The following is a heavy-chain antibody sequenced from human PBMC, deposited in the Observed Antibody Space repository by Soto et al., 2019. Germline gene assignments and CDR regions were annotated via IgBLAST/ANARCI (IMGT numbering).Heavy chain of an antibody. V-gene: IGHV1-69*12. CDR1: GGTFSNYA. CDR3: ARDGGRDGYFGNWLDP. D-gene: IGHD5-12*01. Sequence: QVQLVHSGAEVKKPGSSVKVSCKASGGTFSNYAISWVRQAPGQGLEWVGGIIPIFGTTNFAQKFQGRVTITADESTTTAYMELSGLRSEDTAVYYCARDGGRDGYFGNWLDPWGQGTLVTVSS. CDR2: IIPIFGTT. J-gene: IGHJ5*02.